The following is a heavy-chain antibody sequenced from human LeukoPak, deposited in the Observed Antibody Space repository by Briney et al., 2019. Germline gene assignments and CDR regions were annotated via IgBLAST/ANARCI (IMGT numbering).Heavy chain of an antibody. J-gene: IGHJ6*03. CDR3: ARRGASFHGNYYYYMDV. D-gene: IGHD1-26*01. CDR1: GFTFSDYY. V-gene: IGHV3-11*01. CDR2: MSSSGSPT. Sequence: PGGSLRLSCAASGFTFSDYYMSWIRQAPGKGLEWVSYMSSSGSPTYYADSVKGRFTISRDNGKNSLYLQMNSLRAEDTAVYYCARRGASFHGNYYYYMDVWGKGTTVTISS.